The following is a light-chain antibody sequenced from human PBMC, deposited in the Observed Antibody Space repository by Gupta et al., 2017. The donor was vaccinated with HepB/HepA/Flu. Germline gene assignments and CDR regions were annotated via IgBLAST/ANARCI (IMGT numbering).Light chain of an antibody. Sequence: EILITHSPPTLSVSPGERATLSCRASQSVSSNLAWYQQKPGQAPMLLIYGASTRATGIPDRFSGSGSGTEFTLTISRLQSEDFAVYYCKQYNNWPLTFGGGTKVEIK. CDR2: GAS. CDR3: KQYNNWPLT. J-gene: IGKJ4*01. CDR1: QSVSSN. V-gene: IGKV3-15*01.